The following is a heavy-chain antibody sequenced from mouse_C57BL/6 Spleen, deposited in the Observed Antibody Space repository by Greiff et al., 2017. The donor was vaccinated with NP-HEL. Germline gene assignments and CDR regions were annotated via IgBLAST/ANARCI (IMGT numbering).Heavy chain of an antibody. CDR2: IFPGSGST. J-gene: IGHJ2*01. CDR3: ARGLWLRQEYYFDY. Sequence: QVQLKESGPELVKPGASVKISCKASGYTFTDYYINWVKQRPGQGLEWIGWIFPGSGSTYYNEKFKGKATLTVDKSSSTAYMLLSSLTSEDSAVYFCARGLWLRQEYYFDYWGQGTTLTVSS. D-gene: IGHD2-2*01. CDR1: GYTFTDYY. V-gene: IGHV1-75*01.